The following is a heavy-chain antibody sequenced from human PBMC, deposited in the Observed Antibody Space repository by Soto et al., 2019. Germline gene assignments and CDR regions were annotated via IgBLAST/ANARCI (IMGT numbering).Heavy chain of an antibody. J-gene: IGHJ4*02. CDR1: GFTFSSYA. V-gene: IGHV3-23*01. CDR3: ENSVVVITLPDY. CDR2: ISGSGGST. D-gene: IGHD3-22*01. Sequence: EVQLLESGGGLVQPGGSLRLSCAASGFTFSSYAMSWVRQAPGKGLEWVSAISGSGGSTYYADSVKGRFTISRDNSKNTLYLQMNSLRAEDTAVYYCENSVVVITLPDYWGQGTLVTVSS.